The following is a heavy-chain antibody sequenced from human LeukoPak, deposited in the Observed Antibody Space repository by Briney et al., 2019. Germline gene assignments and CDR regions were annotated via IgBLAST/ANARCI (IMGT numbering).Heavy chain of an antibody. Sequence: ASVKVSCKASGYTFTSYGISWVRQAPGQGLEWMGWINAGNGNTKYSQKFQGRVTITRDTSASTAYMELSSLRSEDTAVYYCARETDPWIQLWSFPYGMDVWGQGTTVTVSS. V-gene: IGHV1-3*01. J-gene: IGHJ6*02. D-gene: IGHD5-18*01. CDR3: ARETDPWIQLWSFPYGMDV. CDR1: GYTFTSYG. CDR2: INAGNGNT.